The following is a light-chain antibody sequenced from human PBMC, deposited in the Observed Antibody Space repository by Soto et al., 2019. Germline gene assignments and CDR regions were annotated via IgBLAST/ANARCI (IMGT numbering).Light chain of an antibody. V-gene: IGKV1-39*01. CDR2: AAS. CDR1: QSILNY. Sequence: DIQMTQSPSSLSASVRDRVTITCRASQSILNYLNWYQQKPGKAPKLLIYAASSLQSGVPSRFSGSGSGTDFTLTISSLQPEDFATYFCQQSHSTPYTFGQGTKLEIK. J-gene: IGKJ2*01. CDR3: QQSHSTPYT.